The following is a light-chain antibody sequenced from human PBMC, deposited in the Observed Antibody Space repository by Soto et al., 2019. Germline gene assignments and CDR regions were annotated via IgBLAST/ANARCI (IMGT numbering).Light chain of an antibody. Sequence: DIQITQSPSSLSASVGDRVTIPFRASQSIRRYLNWYQQKPGKAPKLLIYAASSLQSGVPSRFSGSGSGTDFTLTISSLQPEDFETYYCQQSYSNPLTFGQGTKVDIK. CDR1: QSIRRY. CDR3: QQSYSNPLT. CDR2: AAS. J-gene: IGKJ1*01. V-gene: IGKV1-39*01.